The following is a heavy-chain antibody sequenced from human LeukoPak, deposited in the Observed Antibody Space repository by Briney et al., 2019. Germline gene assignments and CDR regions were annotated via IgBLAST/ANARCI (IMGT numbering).Heavy chain of an antibody. Sequence: KPGRSLRLSCAASGFTFSDYYMSWIRQPPGKGLEWIGEINHSGSTNYNPSLKSRVTISVDTSKNQFSLRLSSVTAADTAVYYCAGKSSGWYGDAFDIWGQGTMVTVSS. J-gene: IGHJ3*02. CDR2: INHSGST. D-gene: IGHD6-19*01. V-gene: IGHV4-34*08. CDR1: GFTFSDYY. CDR3: AGKSSGWYGDAFDI.